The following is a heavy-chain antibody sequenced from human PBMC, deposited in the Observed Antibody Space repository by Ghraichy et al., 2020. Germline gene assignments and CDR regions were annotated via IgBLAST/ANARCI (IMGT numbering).Heavy chain of an antibody. CDR2: VSHTSNLI. J-gene: IGHJ4*02. V-gene: IGHV3-48*02. CDR3: VRGQPGIPAASYFDF. D-gene: IGHD2-2*01. CDR1: GFTFGSYA. Sequence: SCTASGFTFGSYAMNWVRQAPGQGLEWILYVSHTSNLIYYAASVEGRFTISRDNAKNSLYLQMNSLSHEDTAVYYCVRGQPGIPAASYFDFWGQGTLVTVSS.